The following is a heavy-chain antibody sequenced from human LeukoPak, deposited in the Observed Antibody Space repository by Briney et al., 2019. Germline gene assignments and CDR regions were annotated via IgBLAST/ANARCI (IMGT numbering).Heavy chain of an antibody. CDR1: GFTFSSYG. V-gene: IGHV3-30*02. J-gene: IGHJ4*02. CDR3: AKDASVSNAPEDY. Sequence: GGSLRLSCAASGFTFSSYGMHWVRQAPGKGLEWVAFIRNDGSSKFYIESVKGRFTISRDNSKNTMYLQMNSLRVEDTAVYFCAKDASVSNAPEDYWGQGTLVTVSS. D-gene: IGHD1-14*01. CDR2: IRNDGSSK.